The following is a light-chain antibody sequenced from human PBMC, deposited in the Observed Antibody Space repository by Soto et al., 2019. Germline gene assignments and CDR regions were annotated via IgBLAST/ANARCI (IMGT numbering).Light chain of an antibody. CDR3: QSYDSSLSGWV. V-gene: IGLV1-40*01. J-gene: IGLJ3*02. CDR1: SSNIGAGYD. Sequence: QSVLTLPPSVSGAPGQRVTISCTGSSSNIGAGYDVHWYQQLPGTAPKLLIYGNSNRPSGVPDRFSGSKSDTSASLAITGLQAEDEADYYCQSYDSSLSGWVFGGGTKVTVL. CDR2: GNS.